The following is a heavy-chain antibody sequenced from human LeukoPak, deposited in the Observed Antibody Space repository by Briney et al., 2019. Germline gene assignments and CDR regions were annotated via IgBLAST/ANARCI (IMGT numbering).Heavy chain of an antibody. CDR1: RFTFSSYG. J-gene: IGHJ4*02. D-gene: IGHD3-3*01. CDR3: AKEGRSGYYYFDY. CDR2: MSYDGSNK. V-gene: IGHV3-30*18. Sequence: GGSLRLSCAASRFTFSSYGMHWVRQAPGKGLEWVAAMSYDGSNKYYADSVKGRFTLSGDNSKNTLYLQMNSLRAEDTALYFCAKEGRSGYYYFDYWGQGTLVTVSS.